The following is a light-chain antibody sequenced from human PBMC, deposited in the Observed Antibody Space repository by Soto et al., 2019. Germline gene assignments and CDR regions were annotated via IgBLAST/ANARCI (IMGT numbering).Light chain of an antibody. V-gene: IGKV1-5*01. CDR3: QQYNSYPWT. CDR1: QGISAW. CDR2: DAS. Sequence: DIQMTQSPSTLSASVGDRVTITCRASQGISAWLAWYQQKPGKAPKLLIYDASSLESGAPSRFSGSGSGTEFTLTISSLQPDDFATYYCQQYNSYPWTFGQGTKVKIK. J-gene: IGKJ1*01.